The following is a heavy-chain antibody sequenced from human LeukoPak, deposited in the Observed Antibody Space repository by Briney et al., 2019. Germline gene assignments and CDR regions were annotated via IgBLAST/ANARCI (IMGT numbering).Heavy chain of an antibody. V-gene: IGHV1-69*02. J-gene: IGHJ4*02. CDR3: ASRYYDSSRYYQYYFDY. D-gene: IGHD3-22*01. CDR1: GGTLSSYP. Sequence: GSLVKVSCKASGGTLSSYPVSWVRQAPGQGLELMGRISPILDLTNYAQRFQGRVTITADTSTSTVYMELNSLRSEDTAVYYCASRYYDSSRYYQYYFDYWGQGTLVTVSS. CDR2: ISPILDLT.